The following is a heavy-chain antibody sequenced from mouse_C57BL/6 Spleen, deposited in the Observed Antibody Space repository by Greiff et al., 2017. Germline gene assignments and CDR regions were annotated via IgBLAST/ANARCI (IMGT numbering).Heavy chain of an antibody. CDR2: ISSGSSTI. V-gene: IGHV5-17*01. CDR3: ARKDYYGSSSFDY. Sequence: EVMLVESGGGLVKPGGSLKLSCAASGFTFSDYGMHWVRQAPEKGLEWVAYISSGSSTIYYADTVKGRFTISRDNAKNTLFLQMASLRSEDTAMYYRARKDYYGSSSFDYWGQGTTLTVSS. CDR1: GFTFSDYG. D-gene: IGHD1-1*01. J-gene: IGHJ2*01.